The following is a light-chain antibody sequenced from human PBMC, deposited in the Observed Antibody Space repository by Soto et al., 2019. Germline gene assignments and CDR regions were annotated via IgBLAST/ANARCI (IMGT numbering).Light chain of an antibody. V-gene: IGLV1-47*01. J-gene: IGLJ3*02. CDR3: EAWDDSLSGVV. CDR2: RNN. Sequence: QSVLTQPPSASGTPGQRVTISCSGSSSNLGSNFVYWYQQLPGATPKLLISRNNERPSGVPDRFSGYKSGTSASLAISGLRSEAEADYHCEAWDDSLSGVVFGGGTQLTVL. CDR1: SSNLGSNF.